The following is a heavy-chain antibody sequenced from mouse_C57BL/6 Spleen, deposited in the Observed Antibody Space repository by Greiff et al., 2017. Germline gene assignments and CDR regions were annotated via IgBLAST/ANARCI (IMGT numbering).Heavy chain of an antibody. CDR3: AIYYDYDGYFDY. J-gene: IGHJ2*01. CDR2: IYPGDGDT. V-gene: IGHV1-80*01. Sequence: VQLQQSGAELVKPGASVKISCKASGYAFSSYWMNWVKQRPGKGLEWIGQIYPGDGDTNYNGKFKGKATLTADKSSSTACLQLSSLTSEDSAVYFCAIYYDYDGYFDYWGQGTTLTVSS. D-gene: IGHD2-4*01. CDR1: GYAFSSYW.